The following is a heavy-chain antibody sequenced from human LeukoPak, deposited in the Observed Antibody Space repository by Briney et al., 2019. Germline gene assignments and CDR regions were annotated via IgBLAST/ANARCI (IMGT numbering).Heavy chain of an antibody. J-gene: IGHJ3*02. CDR2: ISSGDSTI. Sequence: SGGSLRLSCAASGFTFSSYSMNWVRQAPGKGLEWVSYISSGDSTIYYADSVKGRFTISRDNSKNTLYLQMNSLRAEDTAVYYCAKDYDFWVFDIWGQGTMVTVSS. D-gene: IGHD3-3*01. CDR1: GFTFSSYS. CDR3: AKDYDFWVFDI. V-gene: IGHV3-48*01.